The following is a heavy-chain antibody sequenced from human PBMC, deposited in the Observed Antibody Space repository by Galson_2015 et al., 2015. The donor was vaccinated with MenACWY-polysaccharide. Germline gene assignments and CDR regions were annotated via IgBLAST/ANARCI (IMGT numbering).Heavy chain of an antibody. CDR1: GFTFSNYA. J-gene: IGHJ4*02. V-gene: IGHV3-23*01. Sequence: SLRLSCAASGFTFSNYAMNWVRQAPGNGLEWVPGTSATRGRTYYADSVKGRFTVSRDNSNNTLYLQMNSLRADDTAVYYCAKDYETYCSGGSCYGRVPGYWGQGTLVTVSS. D-gene: IGHD2-15*01. CDR3: AKDYETYCSGGSCYGRVPGY. CDR2: TSATRGRT.